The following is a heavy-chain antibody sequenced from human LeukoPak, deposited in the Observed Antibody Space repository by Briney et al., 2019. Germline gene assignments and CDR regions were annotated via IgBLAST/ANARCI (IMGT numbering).Heavy chain of an antibody. J-gene: IGHJ3*02. CDR3: AKFKSGYDGSDAFDI. CDR2: ISGGGGST. Sequence: PGGSLRLSCAASGFTFSNYAMSWVRQAPGKGLEWVSGISGGGGSTYYADSVKGRFTISRDNSKNTLYLQMNSLRAEDTAVYYCAKFKSGYDGSDAFDIWGQGTMDTVSS. D-gene: IGHD5-12*01. V-gene: IGHV3-23*01. CDR1: GFTFSNYA.